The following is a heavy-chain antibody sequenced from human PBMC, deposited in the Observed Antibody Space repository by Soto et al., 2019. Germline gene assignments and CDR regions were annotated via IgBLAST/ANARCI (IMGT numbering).Heavy chain of an antibody. J-gene: IGHJ3*02. D-gene: IGHD2-8*02. Sequence: GGSLRLSCAASGFSCSSYDMSWVRQAPGKGLEWVSTILVGGSTHYPDSVKGRFTISRDYSKNTLFLQMNSLTAGDTAVYYCAKATATGGGAFDICGQGTMVTVSS. CDR3: AKATATGGGAFDI. CDR2: ILVGGST. V-gene: IGHV3-23*01. CDR1: GFSCSSYD.